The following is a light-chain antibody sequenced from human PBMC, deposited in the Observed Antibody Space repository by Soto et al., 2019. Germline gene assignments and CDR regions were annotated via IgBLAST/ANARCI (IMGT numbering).Light chain of an antibody. CDR2: GAS. CDR3: QQYSASVLT. V-gene: IGKV3-20*01. J-gene: IGKJ4*01. Sequence: EVVLTQSPGTLSLSPGERATLSCRASQIVNSNYLAWYQQKSGQAPRRLIFGASYRATGIPDRFSGSGSGTDFTLTISGLEPEDFALYYCQQYSASVLTFGGGTRVDI. CDR1: QIVNSNY.